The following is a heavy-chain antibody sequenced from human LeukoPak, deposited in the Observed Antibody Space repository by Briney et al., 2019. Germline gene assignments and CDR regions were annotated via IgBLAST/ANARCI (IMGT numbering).Heavy chain of an antibody. Sequence: GGSLRLSCAASGFTFSSYGMHWVRQAPGKGLEWVAVISFDGSYKFYADSVKGRFTISRDNAKNSLYLQMNSLRAGDTAVHYCARGMSGTYDYWGQGTLVTVSS. CDR1: GFTFSSYG. CDR3: ARGMSGTYDY. J-gene: IGHJ4*02. CDR2: ISFDGSYK. V-gene: IGHV3-30*03. D-gene: IGHD1-26*01.